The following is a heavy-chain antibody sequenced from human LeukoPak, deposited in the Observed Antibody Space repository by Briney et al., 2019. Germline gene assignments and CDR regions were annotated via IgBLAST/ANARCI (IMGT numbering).Heavy chain of an antibody. V-gene: IGHV1-69-2*01. D-gene: IGHD1-26*01. CDR1: GYTFTDYY. CDR3: ATVSGSYYRV. CDR2: VDPEDGET. Sequence: ASVKISCKVSGYTFTDYYMHWVQQAPGKGLEWMRLVDPEDGETIYAEKFQGRVTITADTSTDTAYMELSSLRSEDTAVYYCATVSGSYYRVWGQGTLVTVSS. J-gene: IGHJ4*02.